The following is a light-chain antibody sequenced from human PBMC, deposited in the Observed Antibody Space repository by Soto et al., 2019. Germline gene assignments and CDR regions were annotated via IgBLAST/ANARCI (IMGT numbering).Light chain of an antibody. Sequence: IQMTQSPSSLSASVGDRVAISCRASQDIRNTLAWYQQKPGEAPKLLIFAASNLQSGVPSRFSGSGSGTEFTLTISSLQPDDFATYYCQQYNSYSPWTFGQGTKVDIK. CDR3: QQYNSYSPWT. CDR1: QDIRNT. CDR2: AAS. V-gene: IGKV1-17*01. J-gene: IGKJ1*01.